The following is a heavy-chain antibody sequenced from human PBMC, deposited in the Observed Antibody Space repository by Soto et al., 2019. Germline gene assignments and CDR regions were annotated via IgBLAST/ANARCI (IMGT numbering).Heavy chain of an antibody. CDR1: GGSFSGYY. Sequence: SETLSLTCAVYGGSFSGYYWSWIRQPPGKGLEWIGEINHSGSTNYNPSLKSRVTISVDTSKNQFSLKLSSVTAADTAVYYCARHSDYDSSGYPYYFDYWGQEPWSPSPQ. J-gene: IGHJ4*01. D-gene: IGHD3-22*01. CDR2: INHSGST. CDR3: ARHSDYDSSGYPYYFDY. V-gene: IGHV4-34*01.